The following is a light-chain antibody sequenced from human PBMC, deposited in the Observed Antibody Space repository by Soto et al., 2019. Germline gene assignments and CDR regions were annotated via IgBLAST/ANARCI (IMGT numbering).Light chain of an antibody. J-gene: IGLJ3*02. CDR3: LLYYGGAHLV. Sequence: QAVVTQEPSLTVSPGGTVTLTCASSTGAVTSGNYPSWFQQKPGQAPRTLIYTTDDKHSWTPDRFSGSLLGGKAALTLSGVQPEDEAEYYFLLYYGGAHLVFGGGTKLTVL. V-gene: IGLV7-43*01. CDR1: TGAVTSGNY. CDR2: TTD.